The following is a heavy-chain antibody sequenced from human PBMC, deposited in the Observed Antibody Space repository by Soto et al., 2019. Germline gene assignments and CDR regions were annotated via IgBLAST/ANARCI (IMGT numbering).Heavy chain of an antibody. Sequence: LSLTCTASGGSVRGSLYYWGWIRQPPGKGLEWIGNIFYRGNTYHNPSLKSRVTISVDTSKNQFSLRLSSVTAADTAVYYCARRVMGNIWYFDYWGQGTLVTVSS. CDR3: ARRVMGNIWYFDY. D-gene: IGHD2-21*01. J-gene: IGHJ4*02. CDR1: GGSVRGSLYY. CDR2: IFYRGNT. V-gene: IGHV4-39*01.